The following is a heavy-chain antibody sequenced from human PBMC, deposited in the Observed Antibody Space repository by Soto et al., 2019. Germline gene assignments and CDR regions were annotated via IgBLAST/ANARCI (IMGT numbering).Heavy chain of an antibody. CDR3: ARDMSMIVVSDMPDAFDI. V-gene: IGHV3-33*01. Sequence: GGSLRLSCAASGFTFSSYGMHWVRQAPGKGLEWVAVIWYDGSNKYYADSVKGRFTISRDNSKNTLYLQMNSLRAEDTAVYYCARDMSMIVVSDMPDAFDIWGQGTMVTVSS. D-gene: IGHD3-22*01. J-gene: IGHJ3*02. CDR2: IWYDGSNK. CDR1: GFTFSSYG.